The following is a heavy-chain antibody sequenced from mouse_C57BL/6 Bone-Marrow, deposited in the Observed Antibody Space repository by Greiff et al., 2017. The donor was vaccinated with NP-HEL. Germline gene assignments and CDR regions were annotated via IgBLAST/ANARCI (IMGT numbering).Heavy chain of an antibody. CDR1: GYAFSSSW. V-gene: IGHV1-82*01. Sequence: VHLVESGPELVKPGASVKISCKASGYAFSSSWMNWVKQRPGKGLEWIGRIYPGDGDTNYNGKFKGKATLTADKSSSTAYMQLSSLTSEDSAVYFCARGSGNPWYFDVWGTGTTVTVSS. J-gene: IGHJ1*03. CDR2: IYPGDGDT. CDR3: ARGSGNPWYFDV. D-gene: IGHD1-3*01.